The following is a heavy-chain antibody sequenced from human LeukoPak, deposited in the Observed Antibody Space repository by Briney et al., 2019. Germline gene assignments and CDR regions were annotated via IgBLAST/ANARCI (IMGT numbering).Heavy chain of an antibody. CDR2: ISAYNGNT. CDR3: ARASLVRGYWFDP. D-gene: IGHD3-10*01. CDR1: GYTFTSYG. J-gene: IGHJ5*02. Sequence: ASAKVSCKASGYTFTSYGISWVRRAPGQGLEWMGWISAYNGNTNYAQKLQGRVTMTTDTSTSTAYMELRSLRSDDTAVYYCARASLVRGYWFDPWGQGTLVTVSS. V-gene: IGHV1-18*01.